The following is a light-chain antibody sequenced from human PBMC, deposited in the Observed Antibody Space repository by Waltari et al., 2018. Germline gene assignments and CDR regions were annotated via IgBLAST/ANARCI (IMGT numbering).Light chain of an antibody. CDR3: QQSFNAPWT. J-gene: IGKJ1*01. CDR1: QSISGS. Sequence: DIQMTQSPSPLSASVGDIVTISCRASQSISGSLNWYQQKPGKAPNLLIYRASNLNTGVPSRFSGRGSGTDFTLTISILQPEDFAVYFCQQSFNAPWTFGQGTKVEMK. CDR2: RAS. V-gene: IGKV1-39*01.